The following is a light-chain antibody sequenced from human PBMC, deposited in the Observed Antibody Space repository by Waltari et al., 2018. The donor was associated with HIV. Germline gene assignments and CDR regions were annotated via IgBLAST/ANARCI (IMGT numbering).Light chain of an antibody. Sequence: QMAQSPASLSASIGDRVTITCRSSRAIGRSLAWFQQKPGQSPMALIYATSILHTGVPARFNGSRSGTEFALTIANLEAADFGTYYCQQYDDLPRTFGGGT. J-gene: IGKJ4*01. CDR1: RAIGRS. CDR3: QQYDDLPRT. V-gene: IGKV1-16*01. CDR2: ATS.